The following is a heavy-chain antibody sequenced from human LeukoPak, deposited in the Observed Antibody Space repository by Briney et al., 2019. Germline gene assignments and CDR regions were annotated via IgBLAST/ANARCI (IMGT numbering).Heavy chain of an antibody. V-gene: IGHV5-51*01. CDR1: EYSFTNYW. CDR3: TRARHGNCYWDY. D-gene: IGHD1-7*01. J-gene: IGHJ4*02. Sequence: GESLKISCKDSEYSFTNYWIGWVRQMPGKGLEWMGIIRPDDSDTRYSPPFQGQVTISADKSTSTAYLQWSSLKASDTAMYYCTRARHGNCYWDYWGQGTLVTVSS. CDR2: IRPDDSDT.